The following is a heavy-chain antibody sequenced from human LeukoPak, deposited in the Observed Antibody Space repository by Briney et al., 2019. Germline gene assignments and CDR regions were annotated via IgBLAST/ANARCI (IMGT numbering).Heavy chain of an antibody. CDR2: IKQDGSEK. V-gene: IGHV3-7*01. CDR3: ARDSESRITILGVVINPPDYYYYYMDV. CDR1: GFTFSSYW. J-gene: IGHJ6*03. Sequence: PGGSLRLSCAASGFTFSSYWMSWVRQAPGKGLEWVANIKQDGSEKYYVDSVKGRFAISRDNAKNSLYLQMNSLRAEDTAVYYCARDSESRITILGVVINPPDYYYYYMDVWGKGTTVTVSS. D-gene: IGHD3-3*01.